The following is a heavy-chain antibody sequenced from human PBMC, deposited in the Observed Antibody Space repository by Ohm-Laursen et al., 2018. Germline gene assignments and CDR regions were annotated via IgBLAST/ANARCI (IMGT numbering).Heavy chain of an antibody. V-gene: IGHV3-21*01. CDR2: ISSSSSYI. J-gene: IGHJ4*02. CDR3: ARAAGSYPYYFDY. CDR1: GFTFSSYS. Sequence: SLRLSCAAFGFTFSSYSMNWVRQAPGKGLEWVSSISSSSSYIYYADSVKGRFTISRDNAKNSLYLQMNSLRAEDTAVYYCARAAGSYPYYFDYWGQGTLVTVSS. D-gene: IGHD1-26*01.